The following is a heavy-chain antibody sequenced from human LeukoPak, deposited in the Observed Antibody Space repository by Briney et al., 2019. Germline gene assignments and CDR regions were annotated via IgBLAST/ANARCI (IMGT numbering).Heavy chain of an antibody. V-gene: IGHV1-69*13. J-gene: IGHJ3*02. D-gene: IGHD2-2*01. CDR3: AYCSSTSCYSNAFDI. CDR1: GGTFSSYA. Sequence: SVKVSFKASGGTFSSYAISWVRQAPGQGLEWMGGIIHIFCTSHYAQKFQGRVTITAEESTSTAYMELSSLRSEDTAVYYCAYCSSTSCYSNAFDIWGQGTMVTVSS. CDR2: IIHIFCTS.